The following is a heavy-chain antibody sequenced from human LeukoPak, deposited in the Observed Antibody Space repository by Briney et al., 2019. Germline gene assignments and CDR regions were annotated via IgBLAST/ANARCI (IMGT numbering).Heavy chain of an antibody. J-gene: IGHJ4*02. CDR3: ARSVTLFVVVPASFDY. D-gene: IGHD2-2*01. V-gene: IGHV3-21*01. Sequence: GGSLRLSCAASGFTFSSHAMTWVRQAPGKGLEWVSSISSSSSYIYYADSVKGRFTISRDNAKNSLYLQMNSLRAEDTAVYYCARSVTLFVVVPASFDYWGQGTLVTVSS. CDR2: ISSSSSYI. CDR1: GFTFSSHA.